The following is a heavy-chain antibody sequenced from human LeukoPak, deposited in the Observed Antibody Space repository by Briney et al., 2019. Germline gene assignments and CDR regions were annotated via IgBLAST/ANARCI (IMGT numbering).Heavy chain of an antibody. CDR1: GFTFSSSC. CDR2: MNTDGRDT. Sequence: GGSLRLSCAPSGFTFSSSCMHWVRQAPGRGLVWVSRMNTDGRDTTYADSVKGRFTISRDNAKHTLYLQMNSLRAEDTAVYYCAKGILGAPDYWGQGTLVTVSS. J-gene: IGHJ4*02. D-gene: IGHD1-26*01. CDR3: AKGILGAPDY. V-gene: IGHV3-74*01.